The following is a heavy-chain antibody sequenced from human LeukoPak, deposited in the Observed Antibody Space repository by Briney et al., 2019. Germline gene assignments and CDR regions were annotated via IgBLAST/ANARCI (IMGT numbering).Heavy chain of an antibody. CDR1: GGTFSSYA. D-gene: IGHD6-13*01. Sequence: ASVKVSCKASGGTFSSYAISWVRQAPGQGLEWMGRIIPILGIANYAQKFQGSVTITADKSTSTAYMELSSLRSEDTAVYYCAREGIAAAGWFDPWGQGTLVTVSS. J-gene: IGHJ5*02. CDR2: IIPILGIA. V-gene: IGHV1-69*04. CDR3: AREGIAAAGWFDP.